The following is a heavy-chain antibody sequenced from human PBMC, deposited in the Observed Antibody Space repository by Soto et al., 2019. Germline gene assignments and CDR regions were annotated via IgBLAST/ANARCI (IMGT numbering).Heavy chain of an antibody. CDR2: IYSGGST. CDR3: ARVRGIVVVDWFAP. CDR1: GFTVSSNY. Sequence: EVQLVESGGGLVQPGGSLRLSCAASGFTVSSNYMSWVRQAPGKGLEWVSVIYSGGSTYYADSVKGRFTISRDNSKNTLYLQMNSRSAEDAAVYYCARVRGIVVVDWFAPWGQGTLVTVSS. V-gene: IGHV3-66*01. J-gene: IGHJ5*02. D-gene: IGHD3-22*01.